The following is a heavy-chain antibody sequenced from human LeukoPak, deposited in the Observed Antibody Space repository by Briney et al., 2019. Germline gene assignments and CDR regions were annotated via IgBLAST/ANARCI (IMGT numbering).Heavy chain of an antibody. CDR1: GFTFSSYG. D-gene: IGHD7-27*01. J-gene: IGHJ5*02. CDR2: ISYDGSNK. CDR3: ARDLSSAPHDENWAANRFDP. V-gene: IGHV3-30*03. Sequence: GGSLRLSCAASGFTFSSYGMHWVRQAPGKGLEWVAVISYDGSNKYYAVSVRGRFTISRDNSRNTLYLQMSSLETEDTAVYYCARDLSSAPHDENWAANRFDPWGQGTLVTVSS.